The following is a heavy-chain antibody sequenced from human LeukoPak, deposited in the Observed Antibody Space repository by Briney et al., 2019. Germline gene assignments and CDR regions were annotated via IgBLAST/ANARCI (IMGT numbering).Heavy chain of an antibody. V-gene: IGHV3-23*05. Sequence: GGSLRLSCVASGFPFSSHAMCWVRQAPGKGLEWVSSIDISGGATWYADSVKGRFIISRDNAKNTLYLQMNSLRAEDTAVYYCARGGAGRSKDYWGQGTLVTVSS. J-gene: IGHJ4*02. CDR3: ARGGAGRSKDY. CDR2: IDISGGAT. D-gene: IGHD6-19*01. CDR1: GFPFSSHA.